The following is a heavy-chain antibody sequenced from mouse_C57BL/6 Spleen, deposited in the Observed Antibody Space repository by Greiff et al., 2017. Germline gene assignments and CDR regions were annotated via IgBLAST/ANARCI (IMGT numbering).Heavy chain of an antibody. J-gene: IGHJ4*01. Sequence: EVHLVESGEGLVKPGGSLKLSCAASGFTFSSYAMSWVRQTPEKRLEWVAYISSGGDYIYYADTVKGRFTISRDNARNTLYLQMSSLKSEDTAMYYCTRVDYDYEDAMDYWGQGTSVTVSS. CDR1: GFTFSSYA. CDR3: TRVDYDYEDAMDY. V-gene: IGHV5-9-1*02. D-gene: IGHD2-4*01. CDR2: ISSGGDYI.